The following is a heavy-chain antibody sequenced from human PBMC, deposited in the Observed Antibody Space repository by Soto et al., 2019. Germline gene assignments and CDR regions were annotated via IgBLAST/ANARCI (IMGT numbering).Heavy chain of an antibody. CDR3: TTDNLFWSCYSHY. CDR2: IKSKTDGGTT. CDR1: GFTFSNAW. J-gene: IGHJ4*02. V-gene: IGHV3-15*07. D-gene: IGHD3-3*01. Sequence: EVPLVESGGGLVKPGGSLRLSCAASGFTFSNAWMNWVRQAPGKGLEWVGRIKSKTDGGTTDYAAPVKGRFTISRDDYTHTLYQPVNILQPEATVVYYCTTDNLFWSCYSHYWGQGSLVTVSS.